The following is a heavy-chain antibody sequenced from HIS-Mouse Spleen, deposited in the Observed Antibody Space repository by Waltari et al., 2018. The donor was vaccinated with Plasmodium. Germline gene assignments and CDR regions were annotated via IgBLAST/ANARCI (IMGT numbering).Heavy chain of an antibody. CDR2: SNHSGSN. CDR3: ARVTSSGVYWYFDL. CDR1: GGSFSGYY. Sequence: QVQLQQWGAGLLKPSETLSLTCAVYGGSFSGYYWSWIRQPPGKGLEWIGESNHSGSNNYNPSLKGRVTISVDTSKNQFSLKLSSVTAADTAVYYCARVTSSGVYWYFDLWGRGTLVTVSS. J-gene: IGHJ2*01. V-gene: IGHV4-34*01. D-gene: IGHD3-3*01.